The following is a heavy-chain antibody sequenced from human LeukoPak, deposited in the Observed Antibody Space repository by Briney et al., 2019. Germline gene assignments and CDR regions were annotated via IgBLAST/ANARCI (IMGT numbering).Heavy chain of an antibody. CDR1: GGSFSGYY. D-gene: IGHD5-18*01. J-gene: IGHJ4*02. CDR2: INHSGST. Sequence: SETLSLTSAVYGGSFSGYYWSWIRQPPGKGLEWIGEINHSGSTNYNPSLKSRVTISVDTSKNQFSLKLSSVTAADTAVYFCARASFNSYGIDGFDHWGQGTLVTVSS. V-gene: IGHV4-34*01. CDR3: ARASFNSYGIDGFDH.